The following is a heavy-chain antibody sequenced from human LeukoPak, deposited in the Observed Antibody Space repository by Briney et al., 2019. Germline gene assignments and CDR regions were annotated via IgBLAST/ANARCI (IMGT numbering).Heavy chain of an antibody. Sequence: PWGSLTLTCAASGFTFSSYARRWVRQAPGKGLEWVSAISGSGGSTYYADSVKGRFTISRDNSKNTLYLQMNTLRAEDTAVYYCAKDTPMVRGIIVKGYYCVRYVWAQETTVTVSS. CDR1: GFTFSSYA. V-gene: IGHV3-23*01. CDR3: AKDTPMVRGIIVKGYYCVRYV. D-gene: IGHD3-10*01. CDR2: ISGSGGST. J-gene: IGHJ6*02.